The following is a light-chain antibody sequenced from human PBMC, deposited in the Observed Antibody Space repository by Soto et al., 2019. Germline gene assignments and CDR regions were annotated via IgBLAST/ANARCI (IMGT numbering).Light chain of an antibody. J-gene: IGKJ4*01. Sequence: EIVLTQSPGTLSLSPGERATLSCRASQSVSSSYLAWYQQKPGQAPRLLIQRASTRATGIPARFSGSGSGTDFTLTISILEPEDFAVYYCQQYGSSPLTFGGGTKVDIK. V-gene: IGKV3-20*01. CDR2: RAS. CDR1: QSVSSSY. CDR3: QQYGSSPLT.